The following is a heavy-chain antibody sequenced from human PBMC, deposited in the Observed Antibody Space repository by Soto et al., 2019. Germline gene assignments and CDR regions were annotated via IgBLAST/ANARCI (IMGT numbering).Heavy chain of an antibody. CDR3: AREGWYGGYWYFDL. CDR1: GGTFSSYA. D-gene: IGHD2-15*01. Sequence: GXSVKGSCKASGGTFSSYAISWVRQAPGQGLEWMGGIIPIFGTANYAQKFQGRFTISRDNAKNTLYLQMNSLRAEDTAVYYCAREGWYGGYWYFDLWGRGTLVTVSS. V-gene: IGHV1-69*05. J-gene: IGHJ2*01. CDR2: IIPIFGTA.